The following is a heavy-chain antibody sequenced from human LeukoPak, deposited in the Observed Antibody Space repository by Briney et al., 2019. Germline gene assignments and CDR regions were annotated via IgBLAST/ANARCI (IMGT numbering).Heavy chain of an antibody. V-gene: IGHV4-30-2*02. D-gene: IGHD6-6*01. CDR2: IYHSGST. CDR1: GGSISSGGYY. CDR3: ARSSRLVEDYYCYMDV. J-gene: IGHJ6*03. Sequence: SQTLPLTCTVSGGSISSGGYYWSWIRQPPGKGLEWIGYIYHSGSTYYNPSLKSRVTISVDTSKNQFSLKLSSVTAADTAVYYCARSSRLVEDYYCYMDVWGKGTTVTVSS.